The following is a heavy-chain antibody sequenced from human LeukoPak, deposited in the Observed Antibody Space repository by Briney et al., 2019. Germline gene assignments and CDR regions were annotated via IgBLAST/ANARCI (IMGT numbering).Heavy chain of an antibody. CDR3: ARGGDYDILTGYQLFDY. V-gene: IGHV3-48*01. CDR2: ISSSSSTI. D-gene: IGHD3-9*01. Sequence: GGSLRLSCAASGFTFSSYAMSWVRQAPGKGLEWVSYISSSSSTIYYADSVKGRFTISRDNAKNSLYLQMNSLRAEDTAVYYCARGGDYDILTGYQLFDYWGQGTLVTVSS. CDR1: GFTFSSYA. J-gene: IGHJ4*02.